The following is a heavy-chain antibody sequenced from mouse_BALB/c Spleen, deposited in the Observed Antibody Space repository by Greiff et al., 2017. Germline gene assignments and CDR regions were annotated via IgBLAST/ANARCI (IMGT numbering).Heavy chain of an antibody. CDR2: IWAGGST. Sequence: VKLMESGPGLVAPSQSLSITCTVSGFSLTSYGVHWVRQPPGKGLEWLGVIWAGGSTNYNSALMSRLSISKDNSKSQVFLKMNSLQTDDTAMYYCARAGENGNFQFAYWGQGTLVTVSA. CDR3: ARAGENGNFQFAY. V-gene: IGHV2-9*02. J-gene: IGHJ3*01. D-gene: IGHD2-1*01. CDR1: GFSLTSYG.